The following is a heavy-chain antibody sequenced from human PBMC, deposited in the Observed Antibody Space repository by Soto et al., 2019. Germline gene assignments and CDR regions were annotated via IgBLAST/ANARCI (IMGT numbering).Heavy chain of an antibody. Sequence: EVQLVESGGGLVQPGGSLKVSCAASGFTLSGSAIHWVRQASGKGLEWVGRIRSQADNYATTYAASVKGRFTLSRDESKNTAYLQMNSLKTEDTAVYYCTRHQTLGNWYFDLGGRGTLVTVSS. CDR2: IRSQADNYAT. D-gene: IGHD1-26*01. CDR1: GFTLSGSA. J-gene: IGHJ2*01. V-gene: IGHV3-73*02. CDR3: TRHQTLGNWYFDL.